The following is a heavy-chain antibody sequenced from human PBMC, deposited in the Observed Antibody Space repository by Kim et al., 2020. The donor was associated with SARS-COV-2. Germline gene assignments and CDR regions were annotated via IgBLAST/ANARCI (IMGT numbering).Heavy chain of an antibody. CDR1: GGSISSGDY. Sequence: SETLSLTCAVSGGSISSGDYWSWVRQSPGKGLEWIGEIFQSGSPNYNPSLKSRVTISVDRSRTQFSLKLNSVTAADTAVYYCATLITAANTDFWGQGTLVTVSS. V-gene: IGHV4-4*02. J-gene: IGHJ4*02. D-gene: IGHD6-13*01. CDR3: ATLITAANTDF. CDR2: IFQSGSP.